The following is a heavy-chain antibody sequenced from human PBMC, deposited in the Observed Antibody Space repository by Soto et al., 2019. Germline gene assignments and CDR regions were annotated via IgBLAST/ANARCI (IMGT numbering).Heavy chain of an antibody. D-gene: IGHD1-20*01. V-gene: IGHV1-69*13. CDR1: GGTFSSYA. Sequence: SVKVSCKASGGTFSSYAISWVRQAPGQGLEWMGGIIPIFGTANYAQKFQGRVTITADESTSTAYMELSSLRSEETAVYYCARERGITGTPGVWGQGTTVTVSS. CDR2: IIPIFGTA. J-gene: IGHJ6*02. CDR3: ARERGITGTPGV.